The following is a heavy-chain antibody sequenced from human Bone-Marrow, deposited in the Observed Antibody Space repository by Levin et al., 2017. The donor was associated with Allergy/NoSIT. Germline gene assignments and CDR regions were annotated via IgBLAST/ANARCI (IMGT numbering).Heavy chain of an antibody. CDR3: AKDLGLRFLEWLSDY. CDR2: ISGSGGST. D-gene: IGHD3-3*01. CDR1: GFTFSSYA. Sequence: GESLKISCAASGFTFSSYAMSWVRQAPGKGLEWVSAISGSGGSTYYADSVKGRFTISRDNSKNTLYLQMNSLRAEDTAVYYCAKDLGLRFLEWLSDYWGQGTLVTVSS. V-gene: IGHV3-23*01. J-gene: IGHJ4*02.